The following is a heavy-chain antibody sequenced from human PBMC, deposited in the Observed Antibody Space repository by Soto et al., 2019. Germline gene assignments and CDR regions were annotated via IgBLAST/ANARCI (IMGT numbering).Heavy chain of an antibody. CDR1: GYSFTSYW. CDR3: ERRAAAEGYYYGMEV. Sequence: GESLKVSCKGSGYSFTSYWIGWVRQMPGKGLEWMGIIYPGDSDTRYSPSFQGQVTISADKSISTAYLQWSSLKASDTAMYYCERRAAAEGYYYGMEVWGQGTTVTVSS. D-gene: IGHD6-13*01. J-gene: IGHJ6*02. V-gene: IGHV5-51*01. CDR2: IYPGDSDT.